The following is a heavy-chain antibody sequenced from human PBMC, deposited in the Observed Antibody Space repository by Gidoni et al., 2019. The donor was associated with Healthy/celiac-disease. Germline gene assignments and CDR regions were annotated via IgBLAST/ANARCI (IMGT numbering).Heavy chain of an antibody. D-gene: IGHD6-13*01. CDR2: INPNSGGT. CDR1: GYTFTGYY. V-gene: IGHV1-2*04. J-gene: IGHJ3*02. Sequence: QVQLVQSGAEVKKPGASVKVSCKASGYTFTGYYMHWVRQAPGQGLEWMGWINPNSGGTNYAQKFQGWVTMTRDTSISTAYMELSRLRSDDTAVYYCARGTEQQLVYFPPRDAFDIWGQGTMVTVSS. CDR3: ARGTEQQLVYFPPRDAFDI.